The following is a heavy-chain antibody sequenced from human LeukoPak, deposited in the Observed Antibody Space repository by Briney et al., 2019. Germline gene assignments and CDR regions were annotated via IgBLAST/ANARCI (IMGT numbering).Heavy chain of an antibody. J-gene: IGHJ4*02. CDR1: GGSFSGYY. Sequence: SETLSLTCAVCGGSFSGYYWSWIRQPPGKGLEWIGEINHSGSTNYNPSLKSRVTISVDTSKNQFSLKLSSVTAADTAVYYCARGALGEFDYWGQGTLVTVSS. CDR3: ARGALGEFDY. CDR2: INHSGST. D-gene: IGHD3-10*01. V-gene: IGHV4-34*01.